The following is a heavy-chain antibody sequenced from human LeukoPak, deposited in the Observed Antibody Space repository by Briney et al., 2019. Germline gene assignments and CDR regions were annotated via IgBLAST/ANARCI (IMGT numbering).Heavy chain of an antibody. CDR1: GYTFTSYG. Sequence: ASVKVSCKASGYTFTSYGISWVRQAPGQGLEWMGWISAYNGNTDYAQKLQGRVTMTTDTSTSTAYMELRSLRSDDTAVYYCARGFSTMVRGEFMDVWGQGTTVTVSS. CDR2: ISAYNGNT. CDR3: ARGFSTMVRGEFMDV. D-gene: IGHD3-10*01. J-gene: IGHJ6*02. V-gene: IGHV1-18*01.